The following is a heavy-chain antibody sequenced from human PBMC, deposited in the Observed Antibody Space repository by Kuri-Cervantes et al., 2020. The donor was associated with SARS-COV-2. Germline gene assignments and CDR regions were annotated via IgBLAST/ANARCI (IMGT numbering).Heavy chain of an antibody. CDR1: GGSISSSSYY. V-gene: IGHV4-39*01. CDR2: IYYSGST. CDR3: ARRSGWFDP. D-gene: IGHD3-10*01. J-gene: IGHJ5*02. Sequence: SETLSLTCTVSGGSISSSSYYWGWIRQPPGKGLEWIGSIYYSGSTYYNPSLKSRVTISVDTSKNQFSLKLSSVTAADTAVYYCARRSGWFDPWGQGTLVNVSS.